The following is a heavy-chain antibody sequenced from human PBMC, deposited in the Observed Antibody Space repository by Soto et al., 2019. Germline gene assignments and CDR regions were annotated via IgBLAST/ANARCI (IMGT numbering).Heavy chain of an antibody. J-gene: IGHJ4*02. D-gene: IGHD2-21*02. V-gene: IGHV3-23*01. Sequence: EVHLLESGGGLVQPGGSLRLSCAASGFIFSTYPMSWVRQAPGKGLEWVAAIVGRSAGGSTYYADSMKGRFTISRDNSKNTLYLEMNSLRHEDTAVYYCVKGDFLLDYWGQGTLVSVSS. CDR3: VKGDFLLDY. CDR2: IVGRSAGGST. CDR1: GFIFSTYP.